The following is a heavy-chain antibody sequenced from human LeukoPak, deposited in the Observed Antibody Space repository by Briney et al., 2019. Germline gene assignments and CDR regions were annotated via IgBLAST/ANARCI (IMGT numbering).Heavy chain of an antibody. Sequence: GGSLRLSCAASGFTFSSYAMSWVRQAPGKGLGWVSAISGSGGSTYYADSVKGRFTISRDNSKNTPYLQMNSLRAEDTAVYYCAKVSSSSGIRYFDYWGQGTLVTVSS. CDR2: ISGSGGST. CDR3: AKVSSSSGIRYFDY. V-gene: IGHV3-23*01. J-gene: IGHJ4*02. D-gene: IGHD6-6*01. CDR1: GFTFSSYA.